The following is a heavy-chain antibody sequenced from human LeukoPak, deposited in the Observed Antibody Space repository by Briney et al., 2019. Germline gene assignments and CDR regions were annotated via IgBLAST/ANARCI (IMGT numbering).Heavy chain of an antibody. CDR1: GFTFDDYG. CDR3: ARDLAADKRAMDV. CDR2: INWNGGST. V-gene: IGHV3-20*04. D-gene: IGHD6-13*01. J-gene: IGHJ6*02. Sequence: PRGSLRLSCAASGFTFDDYGMTWVRQVPGKGLEWVSGINWNGGSTGYADSVKGRFAISRDNAKNSLYLQMNSLRAEDTAVYYCARDLAADKRAMDVWGQGTTVTVSS.